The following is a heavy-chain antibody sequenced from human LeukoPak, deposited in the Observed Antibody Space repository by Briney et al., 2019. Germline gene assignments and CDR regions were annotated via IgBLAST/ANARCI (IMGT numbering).Heavy chain of an antibody. Sequence: GGSLRLSCAASGFIFSDYTMNWVRQAPGKGLEWVSSISNSSSYICYADSVRGRFTISRDNAKNSLYLQMNSLTAEDTAVYYCAKFFDDWGQGTLVTVSS. V-gene: IGHV3-21*01. CDR1: GFIFSDYT. CDR3: AKFFDD. J-gene: IGHJ4*02. CDR2: ISNSSSYI.